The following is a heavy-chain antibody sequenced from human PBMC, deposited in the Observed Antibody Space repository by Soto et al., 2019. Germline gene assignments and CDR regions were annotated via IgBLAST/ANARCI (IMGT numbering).Heavy chain of an antibody. CDR1: GGSFSGYY. V-gene: IGHV4-34*01. Sequence: SETLSLTCAVYGGSFSGYYWSWIRQPPGKGLEWIGEINHSGSTNYNPSLKSRVTISVDTSKNQFSLKLSTVTAADTAVYYCARENYYYYGMDVWGQGTTVTVSS. CDR3: ARENYYYYGMDV. J-gene: IGHJ6*02. CDR2: INHSGST.